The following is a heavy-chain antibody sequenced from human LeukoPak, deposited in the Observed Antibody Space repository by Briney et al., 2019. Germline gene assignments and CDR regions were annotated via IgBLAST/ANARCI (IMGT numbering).Heavy chain of an antibody. V-gene: IGHV4-34*01. Sequence: PSETLSLTCAVYGGSFSGYYWSWLRQPPGKGLEWIAEINHSGSTNYNPSLENRLTISVDTSKNQVSLKLSSVTAADTAVYYCAVGYCSSTSCYDEVVAMDVWGKGTTVTVSS. CDR1: GGSFSGYY. J-gene: IGHJ6*03. D-gene: IGHD2-2*01. CDR2: INHSGST. CDR3: AVGYCSSTSCYDEVVAMDV.